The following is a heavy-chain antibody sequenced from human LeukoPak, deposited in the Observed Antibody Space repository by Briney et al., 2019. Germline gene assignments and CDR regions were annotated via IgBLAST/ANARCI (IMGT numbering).Heavy chain of an antibody. CDR1: GGSISSYY. CDR2: TYYSGST. J-gene: IGHJ4*02. CDR3: AREPRGYFDY. V-gene: IGHV4-59*01. Sequence: SETLSLTCTVSGGSISSYYWSWIRQPPGQGLEWIGYTYYSGSTNYNPSLKSRVTISVDTSKNQFSLKLSSVTAADTAVYYCAREPRGYFDYWGQGTLVTVSS.